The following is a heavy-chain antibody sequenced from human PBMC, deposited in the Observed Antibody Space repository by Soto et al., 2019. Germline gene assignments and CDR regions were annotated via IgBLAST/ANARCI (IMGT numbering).Heavy chain of an antibody. CDR2: IYYSGST. CDR3: ARHSPACSGGSCYWSFQLNGMDV. J-gene: IGHJ6*02. D-gene: IGHD2-15*01. Sequence: QLQLQESGPGLVKPSETLSLTCTVSGGSISSSSYYWGWIRQPPGMGLEWIGSIYYSGSTYYNPSLKSRVTISVDTSKNQFSLKLSSVTAADTAVYYCARHSPACSGGSCYWSFQLNGMDVWGQGTTVTVSS. CDR1: GGSISSSSYY. V-gene: IGHV4-39*01.